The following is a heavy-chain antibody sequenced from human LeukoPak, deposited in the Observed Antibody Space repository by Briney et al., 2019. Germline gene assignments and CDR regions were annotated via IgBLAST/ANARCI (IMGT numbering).Heavy chain of an antibody. V-gene: IGHV1-2*02. J-gene: IGHJ6*03. CDR3: ARAGTESKWGLPRADYYYMDV. CDR2: INPNSGDT. Sequence: ASVKVSCKASGYTFTDYYIHWVRQAPGQGLEWMGWINPNSGDTNYAQKFQGRVTMTRDTSIRTAYMELSNVRSDDTALYYCARAGTESKWGLPRADYYYMDVWGKGTTVTVSS. CDR1: GYTFTDYY. D-gene: IGHD7-27*01.